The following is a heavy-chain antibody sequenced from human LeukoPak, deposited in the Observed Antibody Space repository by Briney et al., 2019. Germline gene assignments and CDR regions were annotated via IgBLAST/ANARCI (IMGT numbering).Heavy chain of an antibody. D-gene: IGHD2-2*01. V-gene: IGHV1-69*05. J-gene: IGHJ4*02. Sequence: SVKVSCKASGGTFSSYAISWVRQAPGQGLEWMGGIIPIFGTANYAQKFQGRVTITTDESTSTAYMELSSLRSEDTAVYYCARWRGYCSSTSCYLDYWGQGTLVTVSS. CDR2: IIPIFGTA. CDR3: ARWRGYCSSTSCYLDY. CDR1: GGTFSSYA.